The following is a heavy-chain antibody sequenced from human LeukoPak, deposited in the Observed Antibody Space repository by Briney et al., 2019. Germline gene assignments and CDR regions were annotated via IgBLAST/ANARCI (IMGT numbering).Heavy chain of an antibody. CDR2: INHSGST. J-gene: IGHJ4*02. D-gene: IGHD3-16*01. CDR1: GGSFSGYY. CDR3: ARGRMGPDY. V-gene: IGHV4-34*01. Sequence: SETLSLTCAVYGGSFSGYYWSWIRQPPGKGLEWVGEINHSGSTNYNPSLKSRVTISVDTSKNQFSLKLSSVTAADTAVYYCARGRMGPDYWGQGTLVTVSS.